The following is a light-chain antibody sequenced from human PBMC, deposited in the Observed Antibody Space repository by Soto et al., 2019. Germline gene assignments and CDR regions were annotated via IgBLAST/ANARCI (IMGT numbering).Light chain of an antibody. CDR2: AAS. CDR3: QQADSFPLT. CDR1: QSIYKW. Sequence: DIQLTQSPSSVSASIGDRVTISCRASQSIYKWLVWYQQKPGKAPKLLIYAASSLQSGVTSRFSGSGYGTEFTLTISSLQPEDSATYYGQQADSFPLTFGGGTEVAI. V-gene: IGKV1-12*01. J-gene: IGKJ4*01.